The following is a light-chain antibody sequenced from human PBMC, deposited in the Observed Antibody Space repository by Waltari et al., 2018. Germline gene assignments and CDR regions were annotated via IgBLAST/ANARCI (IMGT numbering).Light chain of an antibody. J-gene: IGKJ1*01. V-gene: IGKV2-28*01. CDR1: QSLMYSNGYNY. CDR3: MQRRESPPT. Sequence: EIVMPQSPLPLSVTPGEPASIPCRSSQSLMYSNGYNYLDWYLQKPCQSTQLLIYKVSNRAAGIPDRFSGSGSGTDFTLKISRVEAEDVGIYYCMQRRESPPTFGQGTKVEIK. CDR2: KVS.